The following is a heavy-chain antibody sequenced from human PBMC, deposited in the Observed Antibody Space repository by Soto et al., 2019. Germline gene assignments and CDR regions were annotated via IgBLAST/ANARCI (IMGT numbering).Heavy chain of an antibody. Sequence: SGPTLVNPTQTLTLTCTFSGFSLSTSGMCVSWIRQPPGKALEWLALIDWDDDKYYSTSLKTRLTISKDTSKNQVVLTMTNMDPVDTATYYGARILGNYDSSGYSTASFDYWGQGTLVT. D-gene: IGHD3-22*01. V-gene: IGHV2-70*01. CDR2: IDWDDDK. J-gene: IGHJ4*02. CDR3: ARILGNYDSSGYSTASFDY. CDR1: GFSLSTSGMC.